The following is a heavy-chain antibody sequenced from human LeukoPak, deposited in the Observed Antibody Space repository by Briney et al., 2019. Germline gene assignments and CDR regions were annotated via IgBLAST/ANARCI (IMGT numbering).Heavy chain of an antibody. D-gene: IGHD3-9*01. Sequence: GGSLRLSCAASGFTFSSYSMNWVRQAPGKGLEWVSSISSSSSYIYYADSVKGRFTISRDNAKNSLYLQMNSLRAEDTAVYYCARVANYDIMTGYGFSDYFDYWGQGTLVTVSS. CDR1: GFTFSSYS. CDR2: ISSSSSYI. J-gene: IGHJ4*02. CDR3: ARVANYDIMTGYGFSDYFDY. V-gene: IGHV3-21*01.